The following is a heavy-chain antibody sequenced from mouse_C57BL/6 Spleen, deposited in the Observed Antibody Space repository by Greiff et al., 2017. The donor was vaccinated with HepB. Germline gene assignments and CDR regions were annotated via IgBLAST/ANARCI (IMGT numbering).Heavy chain of an antibody. D-gene: IGHD2-4*01. Sequence: VQLQQPGAELVRPGTSVKLSCKASGYTFTSYWMHWVKQRPGQGLEWIGVIDPSDSYTNYNQKFKGKATLTVDTSSSTAYMQLSSLTSEDSAVYYCARAWELRRGGHYAMDYWGQGTSVTVSS. CDR3: ARAWELRRGGHYAMDY. CDR1: GYTFTSYW. CDR2: IDPSDSYT. V-gene: IGHV1-59*01. J-gene: IGHJ4*01.